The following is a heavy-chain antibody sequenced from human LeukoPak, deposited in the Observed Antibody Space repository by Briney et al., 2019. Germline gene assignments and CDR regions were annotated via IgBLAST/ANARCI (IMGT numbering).Heavy chain of an antibody. CDR3: AKTYGDSFFDY. CDR2: ISYDGSNK. CDR1: AFTFSIYG. Sequence: QPGGSLRLSCAASAFTFSIYGMHWVRQAPGKGLEWVAVISYDGSNKYYADSVKGRFTISRDNSKNTLYLQMNSLRAEDTAVYYCAKTYGDSFFDYWGQGTLVTVSS. V-gene: IGHV3-30*18. D-gene: IGHD4-17*01. J-gene: IGHJ4*02.